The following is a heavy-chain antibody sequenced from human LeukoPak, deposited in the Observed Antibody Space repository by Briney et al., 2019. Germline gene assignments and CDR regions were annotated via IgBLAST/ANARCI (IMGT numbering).Heavy chain of an antibody. CDR3: AKWGDYDILTGYYDPDY. J-gene: IGHJ4*02. D-gene: IGHD3-9*01. CDR1: GFTVTNYA. V-gene: IGHV3-23*01. Sequence: GASLRLSCAASGFTVTNYAVYWVRQAPGKGLEWVSAISGRDDSTYYADSVKGRFTISRDTSKNTLFLQMNSLRTEDTAVYYCAKWGDYDILTGYYDPDYWGQGTLVTVPS. CDR2: ISGRDDST.